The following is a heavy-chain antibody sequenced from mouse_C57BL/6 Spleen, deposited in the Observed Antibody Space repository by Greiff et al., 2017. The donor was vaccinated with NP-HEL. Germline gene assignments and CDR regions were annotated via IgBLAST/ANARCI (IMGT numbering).Heavy chain of an antibody. J-gene: IGHJ2*01. Sequence: QVQLQQPGAELVMPGASVKLSCKASGYTFTSYWMHWVKQRPGQGLEWIGEIDPSDSYTNYNQKFKGKSTLTVDKSSSTAYMQRSSLTSEDSAVYYCARRGGTGTDYFDYWGQGTTLTVSS. CDR1: GYTFTSYW. D-gene: IGHD4-1*01. CDR3: ARRGGTGTDYFDY. CDR2: IDPSDSYT. V-gene: IGHV1-69*01.